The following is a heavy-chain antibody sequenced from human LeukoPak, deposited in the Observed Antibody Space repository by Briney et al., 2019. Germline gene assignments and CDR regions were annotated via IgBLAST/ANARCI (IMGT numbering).Heavy chain of an antibody. CDR3: ARGLTSSDWYFDL. CDR1: GGSISSGGYS. CDR2: IYHSGST. D-gene: IGHD4/OR15-4a*01. Sequence: SETLSLTCAVSGGSISSGGYSWSWIRQPPGKGLEWIGYIYHSGSTYYNPSLKSRVTISVDTSKNQFSLKLSSVTAADTAVYYCARGLTSSDWYFDLWGRGTLVTVSS. J-gene: IGHJ2*01. V-gene: IGHV4-30-2*01.